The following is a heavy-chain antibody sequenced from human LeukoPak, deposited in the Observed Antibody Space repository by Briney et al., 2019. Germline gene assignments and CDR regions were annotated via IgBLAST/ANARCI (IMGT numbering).Heavy chain of an antibody. CDR1: GGTFSSYA. J-gene: IGHJ5*02. CDR2: IIPIFGTA. D-gene: IGHD2-15*01. V-gene: IGHV1-69*05. Sequence: ASVRVSCKASGGTFSSYAISWVRQAPGQGLEWMGGIIPIFGTANYAQKLQGRVTMTTDTSTSTAYMELRSLRSDDTAVYYCARDLVAGDNWFDPWGQGTLVTVSS. CDR3: ARDLVAGDNWFDP.